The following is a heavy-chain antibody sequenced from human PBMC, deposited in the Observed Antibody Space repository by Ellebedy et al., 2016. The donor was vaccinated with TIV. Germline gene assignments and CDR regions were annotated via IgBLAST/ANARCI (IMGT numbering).Heavy chain of an antibody. V-gene: IGHV1-69*13. J-gene: IGHJ4*02. CDR3: ARDMVQGMVARYLWFDY. CDR2: IILMFGSE. CDR1: GGTFTSYS. Sequence: ASVKVSCKVSGGTFTSYSISWVRQAPGQGPEWMGDIILMFGSEHYAQKFLRRVTITADESTSTVYLELSSLRSEDTAMYYCARDMVQGMVARYLWFDYWGQGTLVTVSS. D-gene: IGHD5-12*01.